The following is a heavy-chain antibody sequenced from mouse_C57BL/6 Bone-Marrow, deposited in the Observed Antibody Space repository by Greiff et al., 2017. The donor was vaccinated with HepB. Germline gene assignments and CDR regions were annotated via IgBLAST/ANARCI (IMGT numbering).Heavy chain of an antibody. D-gene: IGHD2-3*01. CDR2: IYPRSGNT. Sequence: QFQLQQSGAELARPGASVKLSCKASGYTFTSYGISWVKQRTGQGLEWIGEIYPRSGNTYYNEKFKGKATLTADKSSSTAYMELRSLTSEDSAVYFCARGGWLLRGFDYWGQGTTLTVSS. J-gene: IGHJ2*01. CDR1: GYTFTSYG. CDR3: ARGGWLLRGFDY. V-gene: IGHV1-81*01.